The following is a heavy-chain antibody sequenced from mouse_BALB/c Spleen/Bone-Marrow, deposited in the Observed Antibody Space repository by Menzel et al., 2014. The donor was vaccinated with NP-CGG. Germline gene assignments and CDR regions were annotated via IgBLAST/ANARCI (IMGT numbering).Heavy chain of an antibody. J-gene: IGHJ4*01. Sequence: QVQLQQSGAELVRPGVSVKISCKGSGYTFTDYAMHWVKQSHAKSLEWIGVISTYYGDASYNRKFKGKATMTVDKSSSTAYMELARLTSEDSALYFCARDAMDYWGQGTSVTVSS. CDR1: GYTFTDYA. CDR2: ISTYYGDA. V-gene: IGHV1S137*01. CDR3: ARDAMDY.